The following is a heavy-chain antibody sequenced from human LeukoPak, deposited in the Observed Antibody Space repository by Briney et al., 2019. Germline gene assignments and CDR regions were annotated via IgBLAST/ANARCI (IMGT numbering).Heavy chain of an antibody. CDR2: ISSSGSTI. J-gene: IGHJ4*02. V-gene: IGHV3-11*04. D-gene: IGHD3-22*01. CDR1: GFTFSNAW. Sequence: PGGSLRLSCAASGFTFSNAWMSWVRQAPGKGLEWVSYISSSGSTIYYADPVKGRFTISRDNAKNSLYLQMNSLRAEDTAVYYCARDQYYYDSSGYQGNFVDYWGQGTLVTVSS. CDR3: ARDQYYYDSSGYQGNFVDY.